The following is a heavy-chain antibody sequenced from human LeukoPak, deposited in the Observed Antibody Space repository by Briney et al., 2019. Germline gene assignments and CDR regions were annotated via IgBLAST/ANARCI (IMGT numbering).Heavy chain of an antibody. D-gene: IGHD2-8*01. J-gene: IGHJ6*02. CDR1: GGSISSCGYS. V-gene: IGHV4-30-2*01. CDR2: IYHSGST. CDR3: ARGPVSPKDYYYYYGMDV. Sequence: SETLSLTCAVYGGSISSCGYSWSWNRQPRGMGLVWIVYIYHSGSTSYNTCLKSRVTTSVDRSKYQFSLKLSSVTAADTAVYYCARGPVSPKDYYYYYGMDVWGQGTTVTVSS.